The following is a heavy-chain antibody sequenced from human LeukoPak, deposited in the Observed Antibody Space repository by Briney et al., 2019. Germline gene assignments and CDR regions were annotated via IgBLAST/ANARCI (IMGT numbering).Heavy chain of an antibody. Sequence: GGSLRLSCAASGFTFSSYAMSWDRQAPGKGLEWVSAISGSGSSTYYTDSVKGRFTISRDNAKNSLYLQMNSLRADDTAVYYFARFAAGGSYYYYMDVWGKGTTVTVSS. CDR2: ISGSGSST. V-gene: IGHV3-23*01. D-gene: IGHD3-10*01. J-gene: IGHJ6*03. CDR1: GFTFSSYA. CDR3: ARFAAGGSYYYYMDV.